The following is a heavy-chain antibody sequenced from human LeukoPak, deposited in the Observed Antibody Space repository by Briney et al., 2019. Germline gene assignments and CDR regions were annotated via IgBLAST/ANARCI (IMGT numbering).Heavy chain of an antibody. CDR2: IYHGGST. Sequence: NPGGSLRLSCAVSGYPFSDHYIDWVRQPPGKGLEWIGEIYHGGSTNYNPSLKSRVTISVDKSKNQFSLKLSSVTAADTAVYYCASPYCSGGYCYFDSWGQGTLVTVSS. J-gene: IGHJ4*02. D-gene: IGHD2-15*01. CDR1: GYPFSDHY. V-gene: IGHV4-34*01. CDR3: ASPYCSGGYCYFDS.